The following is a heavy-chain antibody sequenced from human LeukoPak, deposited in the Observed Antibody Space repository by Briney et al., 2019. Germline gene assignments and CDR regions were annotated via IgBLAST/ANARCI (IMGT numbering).Heavy chain of an antibody. Sequence: ASVKVSCKASGYTFTSYDVNWVRQATGQGLEWMGWMNPNSGNTGYAQKFQGRVTMTRNTSISTACMVLSSLRSEDTAVYYCARGVGYCSGGSCWGGPFFDYWGQGTLVTVSS. CDR1: GYTFTSYD. CDR2: MNPNSGNT. V-gene: IGHV1-8*01. D-gene: IGHD2-15*01. CDR3: ARGVGYCSGGSCWGGPFFDY. J-gene: IGHJ4*02.